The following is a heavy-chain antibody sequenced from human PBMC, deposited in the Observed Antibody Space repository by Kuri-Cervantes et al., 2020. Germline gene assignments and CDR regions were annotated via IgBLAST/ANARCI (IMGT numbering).Heavy chain of an antibody. J-gene: IGHJ4*02. D-gene: IGHD3-16*01. CDR2: IIPIFGTA. CDR1: GGTFSSYA. V-gene: IGHV1-69*06. CDR3: ARVTPSPEGGLGGDLDY. Sequence: SVKVSCKASGGTFSSYAISWVRQAPGQGLGWMGGIIPIFGTANYAQKFQGRVTITADKSTSTAYMELSSLRSEDTAVYYCARVTPSPEGGLGGDLDYWGQGTLVTVSS.